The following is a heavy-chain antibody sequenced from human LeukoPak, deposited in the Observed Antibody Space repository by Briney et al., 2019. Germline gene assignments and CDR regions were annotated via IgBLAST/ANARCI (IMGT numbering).Heavy chain of an antibody. CDR2: INPGDSDT. D-gene: IGHD4-17*01. V-gene: IGHV5-51*01. CDR1: GSHFTTHW. J-gene: IGHJ6*03. Sequence: GGSLQISCKGSGSHFTTHWIGWVRRLPGKGLEGMGIINPGDSDTRYSPSFQGQVTMSADKSITTAYLQWSSLKASDTAMYYCARQRRHDYGDYVSYYYMDVWGKGTTVTVSS. CDR3: ARQRRHDYGDYVSYYYMDV.